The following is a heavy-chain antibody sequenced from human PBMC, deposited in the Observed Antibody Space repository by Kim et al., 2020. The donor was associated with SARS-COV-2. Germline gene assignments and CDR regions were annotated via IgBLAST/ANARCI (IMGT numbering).Heavy chain of an antibody. CDR2: INPNSGGT. V-gene: IGHV1-2*02. J-gene: IGHJ4*02. CDR1: GYTFTGYY. CDR3: ARVEEGLWSSYDY. Sequence: ASVKVSCKASGYTFTGYYMHWVRQAPGQGLEWMGWINPNSGGTNYAQKFQGRVTMTRDTSISTAYMELSRLRSDDTAVYYCARVEEGLWSSYDYWGQGTLVTVSS. D-gene: IGHD5-18*01.